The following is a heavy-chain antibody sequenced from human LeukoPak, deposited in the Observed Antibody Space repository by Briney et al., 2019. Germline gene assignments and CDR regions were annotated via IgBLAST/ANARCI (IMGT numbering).Heavy chain of an antibody. V-gene: IGHV4-59*01. J-gene: IGHJ4*02. Sequence: PSETLSLTCTVPGASISGYYWNWIRQPPGKALEWIGYVYYSGSTNYNPSLKSRVTISIDTSRNQFSLNLKSVTAADTAVYFCARGAFFDYWGQGTLVTVSS. CDR3: ARGAFFDY. CDR2: VYYSGST. CDR1: GASISGYY.